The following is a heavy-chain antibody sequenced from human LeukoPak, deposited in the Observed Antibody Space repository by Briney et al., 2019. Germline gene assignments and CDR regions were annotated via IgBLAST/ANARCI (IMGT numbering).Heavy chain of an antibody. V-gene: IGHV1-69*13. J-gene: IGHJ4*02. D-gene: IGHD3-16*02. CDR3: ARGLKGLRLGELSPEDY. CDR1: GGTFSSYA. Sequence: SVKVSCKASGGTFSSYAISWVRQAPGQGLEWMGGIIPIFGTANYAQKFQGRVTITADESTSTAYMELSSLRSEDTAVYYCARGLKGLRLGELSPEDYWGQGTLVTVSS. CDR2: IIPIFGTA.